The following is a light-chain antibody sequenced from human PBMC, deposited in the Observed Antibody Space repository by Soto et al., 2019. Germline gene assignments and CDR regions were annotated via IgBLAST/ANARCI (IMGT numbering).Light chain of an antibody. CDR3: QKYNSAPQT. CDR2: AAY. CDR1: QGIRNY. Sequence: LSASVGDRVTITCRASQGIRNYLAWYQQKPGKVPKLLIYAAYTLQSGVPSRFSGSGSGTDFTLTISSLQPEDVATYYCQKYNSAPQTFGQGTKVDIK. V-gene: IGKV1-27*01. J-gene: IGKJ1*01.